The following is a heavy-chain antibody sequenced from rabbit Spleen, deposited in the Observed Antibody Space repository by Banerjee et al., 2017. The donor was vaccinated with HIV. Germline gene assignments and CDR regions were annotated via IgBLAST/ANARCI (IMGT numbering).Heavy chain of an antibody. D-gene: IGHD2-1*01. V-gene: IGHV1S40*01. Sequence: VESGGGLVKPGASLTLTCKASGFSFSSGYYMSWVRQAPGKGLEWIGCTGTGSGSTYYASWAKGRFTISKTSSTTVTLQMASLTAADTATYFCARGSATMTMVITGFFLALWGPGTLVTVS. CDR1: GFSFSSGYY. J-gene: IGHJ6*01. CDR3: ARGSATMTMVITGFFLAL. CDR2: TGTGSGST.